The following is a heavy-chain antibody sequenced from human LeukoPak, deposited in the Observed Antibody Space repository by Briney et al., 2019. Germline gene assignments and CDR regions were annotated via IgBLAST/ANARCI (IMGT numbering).Heavy chain of an antibody. CDR2: SSSSGSTI. Sequence: PGGSLRLSCAASGFTFSSYEMNWVRQAPGKGLEWVSHSSSSGSTIYYAGSVKGRFTIARDNAKNSVYLQMNSLRAEDTAVYYCARGSLHSAYGFDYWGQGTLVTLSS. D-gene: IGHD5-12*01. V-gene: IGHV3-48*03. CDR3: ARGSLHSAYGFDY. J-gene: IGHJ4*02. CDR1: GFTFSSYE.